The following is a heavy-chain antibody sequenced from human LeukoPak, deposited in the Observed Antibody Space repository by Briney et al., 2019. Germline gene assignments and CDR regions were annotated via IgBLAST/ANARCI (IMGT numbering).Heavy chain of an antibody. Sequence: GGSLRLSCAASGFTFSNYAMSWVRQAPGKGLEWVSAIRGRGDSTYCADSVMGRFAISRDNSKNTLYLHLNYLRAEDTAVYYCAKEDYDSSGGFDSWGQGTLVTVSS. CDR3: AKEDYDSSGGFDS. J-gene: IGHJ4*02. CDR2: IRGRGDST. D-gene: IGHD3-22*01. V-gene: IGHV3-23*01. CDR1: GFTFSNYA.